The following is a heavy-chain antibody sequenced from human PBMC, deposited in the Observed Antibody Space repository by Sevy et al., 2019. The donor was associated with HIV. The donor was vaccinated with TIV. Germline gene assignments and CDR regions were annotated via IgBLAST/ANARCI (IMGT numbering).Heavy chain of an antibody. CDR3: ARDSVAVAGTDY. Sequence: GGSLRLSCVASGFTVSSNYMTWVRQAPGKGLEWVSVIYSGGSTYYADSVKGRFTISRDNSKNTLYLQMSSLSAEETAVYYWARDSVAVAGTDYWGQGTLVTVSS. V-gene: IGHV3-53*01. CDR2: IYSGGST. J-gene: IGHJ4*02. D-gene: IGHD6-19*01. CDR1: GFTVSSNY.